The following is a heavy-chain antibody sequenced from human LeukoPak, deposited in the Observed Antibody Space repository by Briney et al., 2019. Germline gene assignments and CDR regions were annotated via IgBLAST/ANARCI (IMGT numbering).Heavy chain of an antibody. CDR2: INRSGST. Sequence: MSSETLSLTCAVYGGSFSGYYWSWIRQPPGKVLEWIGEINRSGSTNYNPSLKSRVTISIDTSKNQFSLKLSSVTAADTAVYYCARRSRVLLWFGELLGFDYWGQGTLVTVSS. CDR1: GGSFSGYY. V-gene: IGHV4-34*01. D-gene: IGHD3-10*01. J-gene: IGHJ4*02. CDR3: ARRSRVLLWFGELLGFDY.